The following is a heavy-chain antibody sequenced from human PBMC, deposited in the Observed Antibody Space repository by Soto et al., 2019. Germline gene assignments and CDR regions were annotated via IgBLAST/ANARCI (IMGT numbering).Heavy chain of an antibody. D-gene: IGHD3-9*01. Sequence: QLQLQESGPGLVKPSETLSLTCTVSGGSISSSSYYWGWIRQPPGKGLEWIGSIYYSGSTYYNPSLKSRVTISVDTSKNQCSLKLSSVTAADTAVYYCARVFSNVLRYFDWLSLFDYWGQGTLVTVSS. V-gene: IGHV4-39*01. CDR1: GGSISSSSYY. CDR3: ARVFSNVLRYFDWLSLFDY. J-gene: IGHJ4*02. CDR2: IYYSGST.